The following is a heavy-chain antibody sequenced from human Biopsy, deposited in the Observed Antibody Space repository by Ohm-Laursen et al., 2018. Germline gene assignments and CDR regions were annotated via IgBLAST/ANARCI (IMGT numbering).Heavy chain of an antibody. CDR1: DDSIRNFY. CDR2: ASYSGYT. D-gene: IGHD3-3*01. CDR3: ARLGNFWNAEDGLDL. Sequence: SDTLSLTCTVSDDSIRNFYWTWIRQPPGQGLEWIGHASYSGYTNYNPSLKSRFTISVDTSKSHFSLNLRSVTAADTAVYSCARLGNFWNAEDGLDLWGLGTMVTVSS. V-gene: IGHV4-59*08. J-gene: IGHJ3*01.